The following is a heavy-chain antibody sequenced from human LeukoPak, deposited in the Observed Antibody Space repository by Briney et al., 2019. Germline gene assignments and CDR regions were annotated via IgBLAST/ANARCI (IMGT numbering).Heavy chain of an antibody. CDR3: ATWSSGSQFDY. D-gene: IGHD6-19*01. J-gene: IGHJ4*02. V-gene: IGHV3-7*05. CDR1: GFTFSKSW. Sequence: GGSLRLSCAASGFTFSKSWMTWVRQAPGKGLQWVAHIKEDGGETYYAESVKGRFTVSRDNGKTSVYLQMNSLRAEDTAVYYCATWSSGSQFDYWGQGTLVSVSS. CDR2: IKEDGGET.